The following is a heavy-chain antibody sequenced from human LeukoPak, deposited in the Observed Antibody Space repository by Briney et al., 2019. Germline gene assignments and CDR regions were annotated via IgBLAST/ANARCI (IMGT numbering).Heavy chain of an antibody. J-gene: IGHJ4*02. CDR3: ARDLSEGAIGGVIVNPDY. Sequence: ASVMVSCKASGYTFTSYGISWVRQAPGQGLEWMGWISAYNGNTNYAQKLQGRVTMTTDTSTSIAYMELRSLRSDDTAVYYCARDLSEGAIGGVIVNPDYWGQGTLVTVSS. CDR1: GYTFTSYG. CDR2: ISAYNGNT. V-gene: IGHV1-18*01. D-gene: IGHD3-16*02.